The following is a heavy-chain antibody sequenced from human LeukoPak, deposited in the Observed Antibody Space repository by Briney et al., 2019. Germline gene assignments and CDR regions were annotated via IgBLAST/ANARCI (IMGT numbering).Heavy chain of an antibody. CDR3: ARGWLAAAGYYYYYMDV. J-gene: IGHJ6*03. CDR1: GYTFTSYD. CDR2: MNPNSGNT. D-gene: IGHD6-13*01. Sequence: ASVKVSCKASGYTFTSYDINWVRQATGQGLEWMGWMNPNSGNTGYAQKFQGRVTITTDESTSTAYMELSSLRSEDTAVYYCARGWLAAAGYYYYYMDVWGKGTTVTVSS. V-gene: IGHV1-8*01.